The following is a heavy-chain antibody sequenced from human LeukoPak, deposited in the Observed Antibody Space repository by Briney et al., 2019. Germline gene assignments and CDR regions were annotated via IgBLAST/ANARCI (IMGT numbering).Heavy chain of an antibody. V-gene: IGHV4-61*02. Sequence: SETLSLTCTVSGGSISSGSYYWSWIRQPAGKGLEWIGRIYTSGSTNYNPSLKSRVTISVDTSKNQFSLKLSSVTAADTAVYYCAATLDGYSGAFDIWGQGTMVTVSS. CDR1: GGSISSGSYY. D-gene: IGHD5-24*01. CDR3: AATLDGYSGAFDI. CDR2: IYTSGST. J-gene: IGHJ3*02.